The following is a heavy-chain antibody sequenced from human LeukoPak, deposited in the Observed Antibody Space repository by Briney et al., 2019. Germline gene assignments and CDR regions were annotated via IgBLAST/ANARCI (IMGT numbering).Heavy chain of an antibody. CDR2: ISWNSGSL. CDR1: GFTFDDYA. Sequence: PARSLRLSCAASGFTFDDYAMHWVRQAPGKGLEWVSGISWNSGSLGYADSVQGRFTISRDNAKNSLYLQMNSLRPEDTALYYCAKDSCSSSSCYYYYGIDVWGQGTTVTVSS. D-gene: IGHD2-2*01. CDR3: AKDSCSSSSCYYYYGIDV. V-gene: IGHV3-9*01. J-gene: IGHJ6*02.